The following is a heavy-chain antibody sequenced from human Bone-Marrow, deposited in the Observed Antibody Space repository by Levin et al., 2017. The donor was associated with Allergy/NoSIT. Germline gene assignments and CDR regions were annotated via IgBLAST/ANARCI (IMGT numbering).Heavy chain of an antibody. CDR2: ISAYNGNT. V-gene: IGHV1-18*04. Sequence: ASVKVSCNTSGYTFTNHGINWVRQAPGQGLEWMGWISAYNGNTNYAQRSQGRVTMTIDTSTRTGHMELRSLRSDDTAVYYCGRASGVVLNDYYNYYGMDVWGQGTTVTVSS. CDR1: GYTFTNHG. D-gene: IGHD3-3*01. CDR3: GRASGVVLNDYYNYYGMDV. J-gene: IGHJ6*02.